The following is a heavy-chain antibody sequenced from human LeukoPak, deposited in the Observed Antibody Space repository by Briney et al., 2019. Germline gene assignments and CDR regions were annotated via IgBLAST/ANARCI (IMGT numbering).Heavy chain of an antibody. Sequence: SETLSLTCTVSGGSISSSSYYWGWIRQPPGKGLEWIGSIYYSGSTNYNPSLKSRVTISVDTSKNQFSLKLSSVTAADTAMYYCARVYCTNGVCYNSRGWFDPWGQGTLVTVSS. D-gene: IGHD2-8*01. CDR2: IYYSGST. CDR3: ARVYCTNGVCYNSRGWFDP. CDR1: GGSISSSSYY. V-gene: IGHV4-39*07. J-gene: IGHJ5*02.